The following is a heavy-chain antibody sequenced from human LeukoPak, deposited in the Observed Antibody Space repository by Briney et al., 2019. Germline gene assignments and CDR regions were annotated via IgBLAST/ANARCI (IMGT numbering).Heavy chain of an antibody. V-gene: IGHV4-59*08. CDR1: GGSISSYY. J-gene: IGHJ5*02. Sequence: PSETLSLTCTVSGGSISSYYWSWIRQPPGKGLEWIGYIYYSGSTNYNPSLKSRVTISVDTSKNQFSLKLSSVTAADTAVYYRARRKEAAAGLINWFDPWGQGTLVTVSS. CDR2: IYYSGST. D-gene: IGHD6-13*01. CDR3: ARRKEAAAGLINWFDP.